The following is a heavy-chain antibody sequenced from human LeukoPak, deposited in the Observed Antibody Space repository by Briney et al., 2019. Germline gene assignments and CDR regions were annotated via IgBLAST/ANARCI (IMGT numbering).Heavy chain of an antibody. CDR1: GVSITSYY. J-gene: IGHJ6*02. CDR3: ASSWEIFGVVSPYCYYGLHV. V-gene: IGHV4-59*01. D-gene: IGHD3-3*01. Sequence: SETLSLTCTVSGVSITSYYWSWIRQPPGKGLEWIGYIYYSGNTNYSPSLKSRVTISVDTSENQFSLKLSSVTAADTAVYYCASSWEIFGVVSPYCYYGLHVWGQGTTVTVSS. CDR2: IYYSGNT.